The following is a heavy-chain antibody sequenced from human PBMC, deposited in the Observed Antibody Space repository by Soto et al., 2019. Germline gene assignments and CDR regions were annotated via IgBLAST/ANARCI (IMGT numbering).Heavy chain of an antibody. CDR3: VRDEEWLVGNL. CDR2: IGTRDDI. Sequence: GGSLRLSCAASGFTFSDYAMSWVRQAPGKGLEWVSAIGTRDDIFYADSVKGRFTISRDNAKDILYLQMNDLRGEDTALYYCVRDEEWLVGNLWGQGTLVTVSS. D-gene: IGHD6-19*01. J-gene: IGHJ5*02. CDR1: GFTFSDYA. V-gene: IGHV3-23*01.